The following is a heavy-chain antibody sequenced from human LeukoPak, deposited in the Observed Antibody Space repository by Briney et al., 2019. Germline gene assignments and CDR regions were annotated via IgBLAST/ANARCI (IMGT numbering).Heavy chain of an antibody. CDR3: AEECATDYLEY. CDR2: MYYSGTI. J-gene: IGHJ4*02. CDR1: GGSISSYY. Sequence: SETLSLTCTVSGGSISSYYWSWSRQPPGKGLEWIGYMYYSGTINYNPSLKSRVTISVDTSKNQFSLKLSSVTAADTAMYYCAEECATDYLEYWRRGTLVSVSS. V-gene: IGHV4-59*01.